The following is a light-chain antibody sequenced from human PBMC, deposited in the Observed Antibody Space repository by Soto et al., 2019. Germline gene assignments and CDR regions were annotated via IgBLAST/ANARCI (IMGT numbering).Light chain of an antibody. CDR2: GAS. CDR3: QQYINWTRT. J-gene: IGKJ1*01. Sequence: EIVLTQSPVTLSGSPGERVTLSCRASQRLSSNLDWYQQRPGKAPRPLIYGASIRATDIPARLIGSGYGTEFTITISSMKSEDFEVYYCQQYINWTRTFGQGTKVDIK. CDR1: QRLSSN. V-gene: IGKV3-15*01.